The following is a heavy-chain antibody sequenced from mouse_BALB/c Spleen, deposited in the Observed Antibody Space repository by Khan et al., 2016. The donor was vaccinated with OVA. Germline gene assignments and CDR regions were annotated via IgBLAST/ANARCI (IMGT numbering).Heavy chain of an antibody. CDR3: ARERAY. J-gene: IGHJ3*01. CDR2: INYSGST. CDR1: GYSLTSNYA. V-gene: IGHV3-2*02. Sequence: EVQLQESGPGLVKPSQSLSLTCTVTGYSLTSNYAWNWIRQFPGNKLEWMGYINYSGSTSYTPSLKSRISITRDTSKNQFFLQLNYVTTEDTTTDFGARERAYWGQGTLGTVSA.